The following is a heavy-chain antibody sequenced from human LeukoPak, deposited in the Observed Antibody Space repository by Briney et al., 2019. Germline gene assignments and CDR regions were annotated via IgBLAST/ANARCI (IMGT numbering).Heavy chain of an antibody. CDR3: ARLLNTFGGVIAPYYFDY. CDR1: GYTFTCYY. Sequence: ASVKVSCKASGYTFTCYYMHWVRQAPGQGLEWMGWINPNSGGTNYAQKFQGRVTMTRDTSISTAYMELSRLRSDDTAVYYCARLLNTFGGVIAPYYFDYWGQGTLVTVSS. CDR2: INPNSGGT. V-gene: IGHV1-2*02. D-gene: IGHD3-16*02. J-gene: IGHJ4*02.